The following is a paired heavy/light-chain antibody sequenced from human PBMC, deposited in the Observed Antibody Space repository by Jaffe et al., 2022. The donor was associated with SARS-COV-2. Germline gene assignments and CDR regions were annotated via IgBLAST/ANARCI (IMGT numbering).Light chain of an antibody. CDR1: QSVLYSSNNKNY. CDR2: WAS. CDR3: QQYYSTKWT. J-gene: IGKJ1*01. Sequence: DIVMTQSPDSLAVSLGERATINCKSSQSVLYSSNNKNYLAWYQQKPGQPPKLLIYWASTRESGVPDRFSGSGSGTDFTLTISSLQAEDVAVYYCQQYYSTKWTFGQGTKVEIK. V-gene: IGKV4-1*01.
Heavy chain of an antibody. Sequence: QVQLVESGGGVVQPGRSLRLSCAASGFTFSSYAMHWVRQAPGKGLEWVAVISYDGSNKYYADSVKGRFTISRDNSKNTLYLQMNSLRAEDTAVYYCARKFLDKRAADTRSDYWGQGTLVTVSS. V-gene: IGHV3-30-3*01. CDR1: GFTFSSYA. CDR3: ARKFLDKRAADTRSDY. D-gene: IGHD6-13*01. J-gene: IGHJ4*02. CDR2: ISYDGSNK.